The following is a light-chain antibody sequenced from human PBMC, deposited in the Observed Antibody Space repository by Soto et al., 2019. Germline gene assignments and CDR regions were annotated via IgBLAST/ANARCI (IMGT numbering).Light chain of an antibody. Sequence: QSVLTQPPSASGTPGQWVTISCSGSSSNIGSNSVSWYQQLPGTAPKLLIYMNNQRPSGVPDRFSGSMSGTSASLAISGLQSGDEADYYCAAWDDSLNGNVFGTGTKVT. CDR2: MNN. CDR1: SSNIGSNS. V-gene: IGLV1-44*01. J-gene: IGLJ1*01. CDR3: AAWDDSLNGNV.